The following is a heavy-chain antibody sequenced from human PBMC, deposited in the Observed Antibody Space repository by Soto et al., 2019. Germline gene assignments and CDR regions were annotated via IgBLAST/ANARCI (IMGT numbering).Heavy chain of an antibody. CDR2: IYYSGST. J-gene: IGHJ4*02. CDR3: ARSGGLQHIDY. V-gene: IGHV4-59*08. D-gene: IGHD4-4*01. CDR1: GGSISSYY. Sequence: PSETLSLTCTVSGGSISSYYWSWIRQPPGKGLEWIGYIYYSGSTNYNPSLKSRVTISVDTSKNQFSLKLSSVTAADTAVHYRARSGGLQHIDYWGQGTLVTVSS.